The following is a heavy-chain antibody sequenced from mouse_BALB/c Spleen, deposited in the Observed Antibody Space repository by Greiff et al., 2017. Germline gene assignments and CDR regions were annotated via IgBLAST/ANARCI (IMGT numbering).Heavy chain of an antibody. D-gene: IGHD1-1*02. CDR1: GFTFSSYG. Sequence: DVQLVESGGDLVKPGGSLKLSCAASGFTFSSYGMSWVRQTPDKRLEWVATISSGGSYTYYPDSVKGRFTISRDNAKNTLYLQMSSLKSEDTAMYYCARHVDGSGAMDYWGQGTSVTVSS. V-gene: IGHV5-6*01. J-gene: IGHJ4*01. CDR2: ISSGGSYT. CDR3: ARHVDGSGAMDY.